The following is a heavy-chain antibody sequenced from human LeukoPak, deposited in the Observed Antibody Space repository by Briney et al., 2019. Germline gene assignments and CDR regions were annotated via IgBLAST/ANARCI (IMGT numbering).Heavy chain of an antibody. CDR3: ARDLYRIVVVPHYFDY. Sequence: GGSLRLPCAASGFTFSSYSMNWVRQAPGKGLEWVSSISSSSSYIYYADSVKGRFTISRDNAKNSLYLQMNSLRAEDTAVYYCARDLYRIVVVPHYFDYWGQGTLVTVSS. CDR2: ISSSSSYI. D-gene: IGHD3-22*01. CDR1: GFTFSSYS. V-gene: IGHV3-21*01. J-gene: IGHJ4*02.